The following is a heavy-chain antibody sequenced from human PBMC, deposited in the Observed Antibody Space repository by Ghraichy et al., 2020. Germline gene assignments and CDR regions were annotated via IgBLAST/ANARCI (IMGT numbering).Heavy chain of an antibody. J-gene: IGHJ4*02. V-gene: IGHV3-53*01. CDR1: GFTVSSNY. CDR3: ARGARETGKQEPFDN. Sequence: GESLNISCAASGFTVSSNYMSWVRQAPGKGLECVSVIYSGGATHYVDSVKGRFTISRDNSKNTLHLQMNSLRAEDTAVYYCARGARETGKQEPFDNWGQGTLVTVSS. D-gene: IGHD1-14*01. CDR2: IYSGGAT.